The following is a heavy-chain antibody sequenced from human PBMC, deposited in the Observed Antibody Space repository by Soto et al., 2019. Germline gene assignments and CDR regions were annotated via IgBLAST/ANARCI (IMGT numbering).Heavy chain of an antibody. CDR3: ARDLAYYDFWSGYYYYYGMDV. CDR2: IWYDGSNK. CDR1: GFTFSSYG. V-gene: IGHV3-33*01. D-gene: IGHD3-3*01. Sequence: PGGSLRLSCAASGFTFSSYGMHWVRQAPGKGLEWVAVIWYDGSNKYYADSVKGRFTISRDNSKNTLYLQMNSLRAEDTAVYYCARDLAYYDFWSGYYYYYGMDVWGQGTTVTVSS. J-gene: IGHJ6*02.